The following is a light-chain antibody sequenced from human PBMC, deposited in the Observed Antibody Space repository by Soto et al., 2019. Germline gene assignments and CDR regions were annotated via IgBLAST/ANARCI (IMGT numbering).Light chain of an antibody. CDR2: LGL. CDR3: MQALQTPLT. V-gene: IGKV2-28*01. Sequence: DIVMTQSPLSLPVTPGEPASISCRSSQSLLHSDGKSYLDWYLQKPGQSPQLLIYLGLNRASGVPDRFSGSRSGTDFTLKISRVEAEDVGVYYCMQALQTPLTLGGGTKVEL. J-gene: IGKJ4*01. CDR1: QSLLHSDGKSY.